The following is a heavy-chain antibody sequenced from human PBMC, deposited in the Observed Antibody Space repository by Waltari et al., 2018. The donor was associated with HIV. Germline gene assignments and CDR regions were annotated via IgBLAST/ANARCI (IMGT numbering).Heavy chain of an antibody. Sequence: QVQLVQSGAAVKKPAASVKVSCTAPGYTFTAYYIHRVRQAPGQGLEWMGWMNPNSGGTNYPQKFKGRVTMTRDTSIKTAYLQLSGLTSDDTALYWCSRGGTILTGYYPSGVSWGQGTPDTVSS. CDR3: SRGGTILTGYYPSGVS. V-gene: IGHV1-2*02. CDR2: MNPNSGGT. D-gene: IGHD3-9*01. J-gene: IGHJ5*02. CDR1: GYTFTAYY.